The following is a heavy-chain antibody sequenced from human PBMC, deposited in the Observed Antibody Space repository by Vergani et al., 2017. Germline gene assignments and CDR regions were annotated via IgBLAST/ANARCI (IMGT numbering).Heavy chain of an antibody. D-gene: IGHD3-3*01. Sequence: EVQLVESGGGLVQPGRSLRLSCAASGFTFDDYAMHWVRQAPGKGLEWVSGISWNSGSISYADSVKGRFTISRDNAKNSLYRQMNSLRAEQTALYYCAKDPYXFWVVITNICPIDVCGRG. V-gene: IGHV3-9*01. CDR1: GFTFDDYA. J-gene: IGHJ3*01. CDR2: ISWNSGSI. CDR3: AKDPYXFWVVITNICPIDV.